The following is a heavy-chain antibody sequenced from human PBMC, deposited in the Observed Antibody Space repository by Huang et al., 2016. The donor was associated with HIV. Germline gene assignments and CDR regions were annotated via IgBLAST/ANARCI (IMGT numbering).Heavy chain of an antibody. CDR3: ARAREDYYDDTAPYFDF. J-gene: IGHJ4*02. CDR1: VCSISSYF. Sequence: QVHLQESGPGLVKPSETLSLTCSVSVCSISSYFWSWIRQPPGKGLEWIAYIKYRGNTNYNPSGKSRVTMSLDTAKNQFSLNLSSVTAADTAVYYCARAREDYYDDTAPYFDFWGQGILVSVSS. CDR2: IKYRGNT. D-gene: IGHD4-17*01. V-gene: IGHV4-59*01.